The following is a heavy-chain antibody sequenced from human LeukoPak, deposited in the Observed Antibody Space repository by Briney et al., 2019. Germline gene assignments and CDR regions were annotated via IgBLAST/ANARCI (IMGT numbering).Heavy chain of an antibody. D-gene: IGHD1-14*01. Sequence: GGSLRLSCAASGFTFSRYAMHWVRQAPGKGLEWVAVIWFDGSNKYYADSVKGRFTISRDNSKNTLYLQMNSLRAEDTAVYYCARETAEDYYYYMDVWGKGTTVTVSS. CDR1: GFTFSRYA. CDR2: IWFDGSNK. V-gene: IGHV3-33*01. CDR3: ARETAEDYYYYMDV. J-gene: IGHJ6*03.